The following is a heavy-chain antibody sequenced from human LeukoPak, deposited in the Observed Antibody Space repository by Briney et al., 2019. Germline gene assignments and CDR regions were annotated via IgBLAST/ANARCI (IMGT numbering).Heavy chain of an antibody. CDR1: GFTFSSYS. D-gene: IGHD4-11*01. CDR3: ARDRTTITLFAL. J-gene: IGHJ4*02. V-gene: IGHV3-21*01. Sequence: GGSLRLSCAASGFTFSSYSMNWVRQAPGKGLEWVSSISSSSSYIYYADSVKGRFTISRDNAKNSLYLQMNSLRAEDTAVYYCARDRTTITLFALWGQGTLVTVSS. CDR2: ISSSSSYI.